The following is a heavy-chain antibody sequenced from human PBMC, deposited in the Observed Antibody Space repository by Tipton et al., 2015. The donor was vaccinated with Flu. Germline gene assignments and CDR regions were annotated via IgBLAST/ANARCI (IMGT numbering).Heavy chain of an antibody. CDR2: INHSGST. J-gene: IGHJ3*02. V-gene: IGHV4-34*01. CDR1: GGSISSYY. CDR3: ARHFVIVVVPAAKLTDAFDI. Sequence: LRLSCTVSGGSISSYYWSWIRQPPGKGLEWIGEINHSGSTNYNPSLKSRVTISVDTSKNQFSLKLSSVTAADTAVYYCARHFVIVVVPAAKLTDAFDIWGQGTMVTVSS. D-gene: IGHD2-2*01.